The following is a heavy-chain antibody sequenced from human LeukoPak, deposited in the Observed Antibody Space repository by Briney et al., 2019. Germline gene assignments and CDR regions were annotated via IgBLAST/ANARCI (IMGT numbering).Heavy chain of an antibody. CDR2: IYTSGST. Sequence: SETLSLTCTVSGGSISSGSYYWSWIRQPAGKGLEWIGRIYTSGSTNYNPSLKSRVTISVDTSKNQFSLKLSSVTAADTAVYYCARVGWDGSGMADAFDIWGQGTMVTVSS. J-gene: IGHJ3*02. V-gene: IGHV4-61*02. CDR3: ARVGWDGSGMADAFDI. D-gene: IGHD3-10*01. CDR1: GGSISSGSYY.